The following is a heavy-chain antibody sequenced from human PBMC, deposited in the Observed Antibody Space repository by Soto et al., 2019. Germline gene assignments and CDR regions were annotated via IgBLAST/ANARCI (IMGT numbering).Heavy chain of an antibody. D-gene: IGHD4-17*01. CDR3: ARGYGYFRQ. CDR2: ISQVGRA. V-gene: IGHV4-34*01. CDR1: GDSVSGYF. J-gene: IGHJ4*02. Sequence: SETLSLACDSAGDSVSGYFCNWLRQPPGKGLEWIGEISQVGRARYNPSLETRITISVDTSKTQFSLNLTSVTDADTAVYYCARGYGYFRQWGQGALVTVSS.